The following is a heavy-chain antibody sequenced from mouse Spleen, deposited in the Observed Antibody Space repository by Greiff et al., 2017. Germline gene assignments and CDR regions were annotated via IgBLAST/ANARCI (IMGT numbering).Heavy chain of an antibody. CDR1: GYTFTSYW. CDR2: IDPSDSYT. CDR3: AQRAY. Sequence: QVQLQQPGAELVKPGASVKLSCKASGYTFTSYWMQWVKQRPGQGLEWIGEIDPSDSYTNYNQKFKGKATLTVDTSSSTAYMQLSSLTSEDSAVYYCAQRAYWGQGTLVTVSA. V-gene: IGHV1-50*01. J-gene: IGHJ3*01.